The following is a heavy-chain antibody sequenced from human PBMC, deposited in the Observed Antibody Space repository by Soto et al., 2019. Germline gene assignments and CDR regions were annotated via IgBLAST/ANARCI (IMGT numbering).Heavy chain of an antibody. CDR1: GFTFSSYS. J-gene: IGHJ6*03. V-gene: IGHV3-48*01. Sequence: GGSLRLSCAASGFTFSSYSMNWVRQAPGKGLEWVSYISSSSSTIYYADSVKGRFTISRDNTKNSLYLQMNSLRAEDTAVYYCARGRFEISAGGYSSSWYSAPPVYYYMDVWGKGTTVTVSS. CDR2: ISSSSSTI. CDR3: ARGRFEISAGGYSSSWYSAPPVYYYMDV. D-gene: IGHD6-13*01.